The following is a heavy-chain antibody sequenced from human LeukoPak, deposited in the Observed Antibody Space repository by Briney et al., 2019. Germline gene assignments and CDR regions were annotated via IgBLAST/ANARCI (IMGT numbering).Heavy chain of an antibody. D-gene: IGHD6-13*01. CDR2: ISSSSSTI. Sequence: GGSLRLSCAASGFTFSSYSMNWVRQTPGKGLEWVSYISSSSSTIYYADSVKGRFTISRDNAKNSLYLQMNSLRAEDTAVYYCARIAAAGTWGAFDIWGQGTMVTVSS. J-gene: IGHJ3*02. CDR1: GFTFSSYS. CDR3: ARIAAAGTWGAFDI. V-gene: IGHV3-48*01.